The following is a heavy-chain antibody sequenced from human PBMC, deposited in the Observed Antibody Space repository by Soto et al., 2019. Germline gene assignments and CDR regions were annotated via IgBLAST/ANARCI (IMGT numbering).Heavy chain of an antibody. Sequence: QVQLQESGPGLVKPSQTLSLTCTVSGGSISSGGYYWSWIRQHPGKGLEWIAYIYYSGSTYYNPSLNSRVTMSLDTSKNQFSLKLSSVTAADTAVYYCARGRAVFFWSGCSDNWFDPWGQGTLVTVSS. V-gene: IGHV4-31*03. CDR1: GGSISSGGYY. D-gene: IGHD3-3*01. CDR2: IYYSGST. CDR3: ARGRAVFFWSGCSDNWFDP. J-gene: IGHJ5*02.